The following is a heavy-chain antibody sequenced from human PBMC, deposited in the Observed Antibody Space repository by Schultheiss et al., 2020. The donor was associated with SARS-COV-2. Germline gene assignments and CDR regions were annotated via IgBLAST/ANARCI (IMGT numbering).Heavy chain of an antibody. Sequence: GGSLRLSCAASGFTFSSYAMHWVRQAPGKGLEWVAVISYDGSNKYYADSVKGRFTISRDNSKNTLYLQMNSLRAEDTAVYYCARDQADYYDSSGYAGYWGQGTLVTVSS. J-gene: IGHJ4*02. V-gene: IGHV3-30*01. D-gene: IGHD3-22*01. CDR2: ISYDGSNK. CDR3: ARDQADYYDSSGYAGY. CDR1: GFTFSSYA.